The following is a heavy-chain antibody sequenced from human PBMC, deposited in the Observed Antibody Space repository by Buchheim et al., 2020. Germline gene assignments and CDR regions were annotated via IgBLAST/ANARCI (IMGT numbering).Heavy chain of an antibody. CDR3: ARDPLLNGGTLDY. Sequence: EVQLVESGGGLVQPGGSLRLSCAASGFTFSDLWMHWVRQTPGKGLMWVSRINSDGSSTIYGESVKGRFTVSRDNAKNTLYLQMNRLRAEDTGVYYCARDPLLNGGTLDYWGQGT. J-gene: IGHJ4*02. CDR1: GFTFSDLW. CDR2: INSDGSST. V-gene: IGHV3-74*01. D-gene: IGHD1-1*01.